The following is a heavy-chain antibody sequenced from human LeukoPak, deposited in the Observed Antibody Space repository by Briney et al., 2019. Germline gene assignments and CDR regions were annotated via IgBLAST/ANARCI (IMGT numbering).Heavy chain of an antibody. J-gene: IGHJ4*01. CDR3: VGGGDWLPEY. D-gene: IGHD3/OR15-3a*01. CDR1: GASVSGRF. CDR2: IYYSGST. Sequence: SETLSLTCTVSGASVSGRFWSWIRHSPGNGLEWIGLIYYSGSTKFNPSLKSRVAMSVDPSNNQFSLSLHSVTTADTAVYFCVGGGDWLPEYWGRGTQVIVSS. V-gene: IGHV4-59*02.